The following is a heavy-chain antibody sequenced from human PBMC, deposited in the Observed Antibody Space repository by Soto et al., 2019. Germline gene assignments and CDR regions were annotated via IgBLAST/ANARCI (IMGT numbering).Heavy chain of an antibody. V-gene: IGHV5-51*01. CDR2: IYPGDSDA. Sequence: PGESLKISCKGSGYNFISYWIAWVRQMPGKGLEWMGIIYPGDSDATYSPSFEGQVTFSVDKSITTAYLQWISLKASDTAMYYCARQAYYGSGTYYSDYWGQGTQVNVSS. J-gene: IGHJ4*02. CDR1: GYNFISYW. D-gene: IGHD3-10*01. CDR3: ARQAYYGSGTYYSDY.